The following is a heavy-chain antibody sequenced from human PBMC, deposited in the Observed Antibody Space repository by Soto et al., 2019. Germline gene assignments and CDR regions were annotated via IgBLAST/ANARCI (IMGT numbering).Heavy chain of an antibody. D-gene: IGHD2-2*02. CDR3: ARDCSSTSCYTRRKNYYYYGMDV. V-gene: IGHV1-69*01. J-gene: IGHJ6*02. CDR2: IIPIFGTA. Sequence: QVQLVQSGAEVKKPGSSVKVSCKASGGTFSSYAISWVRQAPGQGLKWMGGIIPIFGTANYAQKFQGRVTITADEFTSTAYMELSSLRSEDTAVYYCARDCSSTSCYTRRKNYYYYGMDVWGQGTTVTVS. CDR1: GGTFSSYA.